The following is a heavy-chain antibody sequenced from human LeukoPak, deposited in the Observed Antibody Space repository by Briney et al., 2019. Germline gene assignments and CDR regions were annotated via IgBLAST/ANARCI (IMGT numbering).Heavy chain of an antibody. Sequence: SGPTLVNPTQTLTLTCTFSGFSLSTSGMCVSWIRQPPGKALEWLARIDLDDDKYYSTSLKTRLTISKDTSKNQVVLTMTNMDPVDTATYYCARTRLYSGSYLKNAFDIWGQGTMVTVSS. J-gene: IGHJ3*02. CDR1: GFSLSTSGMC. D-gene: IGHD1-26*01. CDR2: IDLDDDK. CDR3: ARTRLYSGSYLKNAFDI. V-gene: IGHV2-70*11.